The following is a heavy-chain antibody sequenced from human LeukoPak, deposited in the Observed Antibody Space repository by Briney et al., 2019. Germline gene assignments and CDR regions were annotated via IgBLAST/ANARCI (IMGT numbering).Heavy chain of an antibody. CDR1: GFTFDDYA. V-gene: IGHV3-11*01. Sequence: GGSLRLSCAASGFTFDDYAMHWVRQAPGKGLEWVSYISSSGGTISYADSVKGRFTISRDNAKNSLYLQMNSLRAEDTAVYYCARGPVSSSGFFAYWGQGTLVTVSS. CDR3: ARGPVSSSGFFAY. CDR2: ISSSGGTI. D-gene: IGHD6-19*01. J-gene: IGHJ4*02.